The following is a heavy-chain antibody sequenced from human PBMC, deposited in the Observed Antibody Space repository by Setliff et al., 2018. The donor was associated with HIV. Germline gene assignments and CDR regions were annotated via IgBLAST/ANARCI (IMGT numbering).Heavy chain of an antibody. CDR3: ATEMAAIRQDAFDI. D-gene: IGHD6-19*01. J-gene: IGHJ3*02. CDR2: IYYSGDT. V-gene: IGHV4-31*03. Sequence: SETLSLPCSVSGVSISNGVYFCSWLRQHPGKGLEWVGYIYYSGDTYYNPSLKSRVTISVDTSENRFSLTLNSVTAADTAVYYCATEMAAIRQDAFDIWGPGTRVTVSS. CDR1: GVSISNGVYF.